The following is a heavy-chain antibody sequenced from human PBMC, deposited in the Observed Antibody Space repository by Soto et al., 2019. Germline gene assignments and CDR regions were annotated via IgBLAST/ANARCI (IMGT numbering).Heavy chain of an antibody. J-gene: IGHJ5*02. V-gene: IGHV3-15*01. D-gene: IGHD3-22*01. CDR3: TTDLVTYYYDSSGYYGENWFDP. CDR2: IKSKTDGGTT. CDR1: GFTVSTAW. Sequence: GSLRLGGAASGFTVSTAWLSWVRQAPGKGLEWVGRIKSKTDGGTTDYAAPVEGRFTISRDDSKNTLYLQMNSLKTEDTAVYYCTTDLVTYYYDSSGYYGENWFDPWGQGTLVTVSS.